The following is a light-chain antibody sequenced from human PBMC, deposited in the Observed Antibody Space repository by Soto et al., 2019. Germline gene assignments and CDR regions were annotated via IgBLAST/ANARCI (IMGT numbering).Light chain of an antibody. J-gene: IGKJ3*01. CDR3: QQTNRFPRT. V-gene: IGKV1-12*01. CDR2: AAS. CDR1: QGIDSW. Sequence: DIQMTQSPSSVSASVGDRVTITCRASQGIDSWLDWYQQKPGKAPKLLIYAASNLQSGVPSRFSGSGSGIDFTLTISNLQPEDFATYYCQQTNRFPRTFGPGTKVDIK.